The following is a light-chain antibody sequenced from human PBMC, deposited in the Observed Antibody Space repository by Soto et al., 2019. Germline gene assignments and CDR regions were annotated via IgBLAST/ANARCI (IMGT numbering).Light chain of an antibody. Sequence: EIVLTQSPGTLSLSPGERATLSCRASQSVSSSYLAWYQQKPGQAPRLLIYGASSRATGIPDRFIGSGSGTDFTLTISRLEPEDFAVDYCQQYDSSRTFGQGTKVDIK. CDR2: GAS. CDR3: QQYDSSRT. V-gene: IGKV3-20*01. CDR1: QSVSSSY. J-gene: IGKJ1*01.